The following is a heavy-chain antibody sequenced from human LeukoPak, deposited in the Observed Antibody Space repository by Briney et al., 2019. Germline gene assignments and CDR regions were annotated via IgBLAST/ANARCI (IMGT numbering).Heavy chain of an antibody. D-gene: IGHD6-13*01. CDR1: GFTFTNYW. CDR2: INSDGSST. Sequence: PGRTLRLSCAASGFTFTNYWMHWVRQAPGKGLVWVSRINSDGSSTSYADSVKGRFTISRDNAKNTLYLQMNSLRAEDTAVYYCTRGWQSDCWGQGTLVTVSS. J-gene: IGHJ4*02. CDR3: TRGWQSDC. V-gene: IGHV3-74*01.